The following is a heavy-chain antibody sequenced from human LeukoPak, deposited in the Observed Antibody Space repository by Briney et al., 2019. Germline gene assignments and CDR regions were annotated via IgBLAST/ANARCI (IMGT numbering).Heavy chain of an antibody. D-gene: IGHD5-12*01. CDR3: ARDRYSGYDGFGAFDI. CDR1: GGSISSSSW. Sequence: SSETLSLTCAVSGGSISSSSWWSWVRQPPGKGPEWIGEIHHSGSTNLNPSLKSRVTMSVDNAKNQFSLKVTSVTAADTAVYYCARDRYSGYDGFGAFDIWGQGTMVTVSS. CDR2: IHHSGST. V-gene: IGHV4-4*02. J-gene: IGHJ3*02.